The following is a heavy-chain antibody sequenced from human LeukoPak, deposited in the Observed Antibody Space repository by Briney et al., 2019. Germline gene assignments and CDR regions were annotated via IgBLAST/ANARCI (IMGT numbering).Heavy chain of an antibody. Sequence: GGSLRLSGAASGFTFSSYAMSWVRQAPGKGLEWVSAISGSGGSTYYADSVKGRFTISRDNSKNTLYLQMNSLRAEDTAVYYCAKLHHLHSSGWYVPRSSWFDPWGQGTLVTVSS. CDR1: GFTFSSYA. J-gene: IGHJ5*02. CDR3: AKLHHLHSSGWYVPRSSWFDP. V-gene: IGHV3-23*01. D-gene: IGHD6-19*01. CDR2: ISGSGGST.